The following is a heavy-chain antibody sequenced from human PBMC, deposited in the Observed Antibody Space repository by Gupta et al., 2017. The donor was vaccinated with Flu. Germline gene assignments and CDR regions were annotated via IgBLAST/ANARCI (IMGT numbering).Heavy chain of an antibody. Sequence: QLQLQESGPGLVKPSETLSLTCTVSGGSLSSGSYYWGWLRQPPEKGLDWIGSIYYSGRTYYNPSLKSRVTISVDISKNQFSLKLNSVAATDTAVYYCARLGYSSSWVDSWGQGTLVTVSS. D-gene: IGHD6-13*01. J-gene: IGHJ4*02. CDR1: GGSLSSGSYY. CDR3: ARLGYSSSWVDS. V-gene: IGHV4-39*01. CDR2: IYYSGRT.